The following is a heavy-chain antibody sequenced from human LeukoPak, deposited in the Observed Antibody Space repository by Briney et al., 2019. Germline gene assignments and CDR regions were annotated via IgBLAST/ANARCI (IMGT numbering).Heavy chain of an antibody. J-gene: IGHJ4*02. CDR1: GLTVGSNY. D-gene: IGHD3-10*01. V-gene: IGHV3-53*01. CDR2: IYSGGST. Sequence: GGSLSLSCAASGLTVGSNYMSWVRQAAGKGLAWVSVIYSGGSTYYADSVTGRFTLSSDNSKHTLDLQMDSLRAEGTAVYYCARGRVDVDYWGQGTLVTVSS. CDR3: ARGRVDVDY.